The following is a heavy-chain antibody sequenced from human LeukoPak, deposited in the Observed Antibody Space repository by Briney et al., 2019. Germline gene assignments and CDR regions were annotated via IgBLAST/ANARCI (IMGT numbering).Heavy chain of an antibody. CDR2: IYYSGST. Sequence: SETLSLTCTVSGGSISSYYWSWIRQPPGKGLEWIGYIYYSGSTYYNPSLKSRVTISVDTSKNQFSLKLSSVTAADTAVYYCARALAARSYYYGMDVWGQGTTVTVSS. J-gene: IGHJ6*02. V-gene: IGHV4-30-4*08. CDR3: ARALAARSYYYGMDV. CDR1: GGSISSYY. D-gene: IGHD2-15*01.